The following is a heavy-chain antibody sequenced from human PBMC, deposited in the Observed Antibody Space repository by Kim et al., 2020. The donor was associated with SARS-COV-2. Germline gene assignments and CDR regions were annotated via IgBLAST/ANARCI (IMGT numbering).Heavy chain of an antibody. CDR2: ISYDGSNK. J-gene: IGHJ6*02. CDR3: ARDHIVVVTGANYYYYGMDV. V-gene: IGHV3-30*04. CDR1: GFTFSSYA. D-gene: IGHD2-21*02. Sequence: GGSLRLSCAASGFTFSSYAMHWVRQAPGKGLEWVAVISYDGSNKYYADSVKGRFTISRDNSKNTLYLQMNSLRAEDTAVYYCARDHIVVVTGANYYYYGMDVWGQGTTVTVSS.